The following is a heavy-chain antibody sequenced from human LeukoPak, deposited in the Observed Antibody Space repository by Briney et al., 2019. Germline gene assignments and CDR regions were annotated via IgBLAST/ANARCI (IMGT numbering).Heavy chain of an antibody. Sequence: ASVKVSCKASGYTFTSYGISWVRQAPGQGLEWMGWISAYNGNTNYAQKLQSRVTMTTDTSTSTAYMELRSLRSDDTAVYYCASHPYGESSYNWFDPWGQGTLVTVSS. CDR2: ISAYNGNT. J-gene: IGHJ5*02. CDR1: GYTFTSYG. D-gene: IGHD4-17*01. CDR3: ASHPYGESSYNWFDP. V-gene: IGHV1-18*01.